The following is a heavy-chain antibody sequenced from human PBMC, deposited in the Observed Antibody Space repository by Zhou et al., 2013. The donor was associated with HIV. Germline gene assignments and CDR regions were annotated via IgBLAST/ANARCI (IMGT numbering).Heavy chain of an antibody. CDR3: ARDLRGSPLEY. Sequence: QIQLVQSGGEVKKPGASLRVACKASGYTFTTYGISWVRQAPGKGLEWMGWISVDSGTTNFAQKFQGRVTMTTDTSTTTAYMELKSLSSDDTAIYFCARDLRGSPLEYWGQGSLVTVSS. J-gene: IGHJ4*02. CDR1: GYTFTTYG. D-gene: IGHD1-26*01. CDR2: ISVDSGTT. V-gene: IGHV1-18*01.